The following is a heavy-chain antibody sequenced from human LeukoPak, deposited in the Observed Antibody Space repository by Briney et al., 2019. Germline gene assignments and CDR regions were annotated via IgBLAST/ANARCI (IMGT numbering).Heavy chain of an antibody. V-gene: IGHV3-74*01. CDR1: GFTFSSYA. Sequence: GGSLRLSCAASGFTFSSYAMSWVRQAPGKGLVWVSRINSDGSSTSYADSVKGRFTISRDNAKNSLHLQMNSLRAEDTAVYYCASWAGTAAGFSGPFDYWGQGTLVTASS. D-gene: IGHD6-13*01. J-gene: IGHJ4*02. CDR2: INSDGSST. CDR3: ASWAGTAAGFSGPFDY.